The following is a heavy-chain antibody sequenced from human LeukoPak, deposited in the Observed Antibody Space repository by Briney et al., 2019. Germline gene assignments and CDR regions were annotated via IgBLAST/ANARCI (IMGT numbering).Heavy chain of an antibody. J-gene: IGHJ4*02. V-gene: IGHV3-30-3*01. CDR2: ISYDGSSK. CDR1: GFTFSSYA. Sequence: PGGSLRLSCAASGFTFSSYAMHWVRQAPGKGLEWVAVISYDGSSKYYADSVKGRFTISRDNSKNTLYLQMNSLRAEDTAVYYCAKDPPGHRFDYWGQGTLVTVSS. CDR3: AKDPPGHRFDY.